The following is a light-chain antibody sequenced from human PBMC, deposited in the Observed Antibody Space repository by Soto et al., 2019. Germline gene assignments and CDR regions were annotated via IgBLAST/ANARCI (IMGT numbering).Light chain of an antibody. CDR2: AAS. CDR1: QGISTY. J-gene: IGKJ1*01. Sequence: DIQMTHSPSSLSASVGDRVTITCRASQGISTYLNWYQQKPGKAPKLLIYAASSLQSGVPSRFSGSGSETDFTLTISSLQPEDFATYSCQQSYSTTWTFAQGTKVDIK. CDR3: QQSYSTTWT. V-gene: IGKV1-39*01.